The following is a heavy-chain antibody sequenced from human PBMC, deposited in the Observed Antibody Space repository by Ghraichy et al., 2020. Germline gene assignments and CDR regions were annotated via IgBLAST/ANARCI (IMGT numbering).Heavy chain of an antibody. CDR1: GGSISSYY. CDR2: IYYSGST. J-gene: IGHJ3*02. D-gene: IGHD1-26*01. V-gene: IGHV4-59*08. Sequence: SETLSLTCTVSGGSISSYYWSWIRQPPGKGLEWIGYIYYSGSTNYNPSLKSRVTISVDTSKNQFSLKLSSVTAADTAVYYCARQRWGYSGSYYADAFDIWGQGTMVTVSS. CDR3: ARQRWGYSGSYYADAFDI.